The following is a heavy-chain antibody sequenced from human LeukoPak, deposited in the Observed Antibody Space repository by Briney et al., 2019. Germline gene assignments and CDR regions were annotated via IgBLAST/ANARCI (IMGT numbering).Heavy chain of an antibody. CDR3: ARLSQTPDYYSNGGYYFLGY. CDR1: WYTFTSYD. J-gene: IGHJ4*02. V-gene: IGHV1-8*01. D-gene: IGHD3-22*01. Sequence: ASVKVSCKASWYTFTSYDINWVREAAGQGLEWMGWMNPNTGRTGFAQRFQGRLSMTRDTSISTAYMELSSLRSDDTAVYYCARLSQTPDYYSNGGYYFLGYWGQGTPVTVSS. CDR2: MNPNTGRT.